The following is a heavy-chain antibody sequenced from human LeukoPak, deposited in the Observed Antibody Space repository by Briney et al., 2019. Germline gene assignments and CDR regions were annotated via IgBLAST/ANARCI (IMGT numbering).Heavy chain of an antibody. J-gene: IGHJ4*02. CDR3: ARDASDIVVVPAAVGPFDL. Sequence: PGGSLRLSCAVSGFTFSSYAMYWVRRTPGKGPEYVSVISGNGVSTHYATSVKGRFTISRDNSKNTLYLQMGSLRAEDMAVYYCARDASDIVVVPAAVGPFDLWGQGTLVTVSS. CDR2: ISGNGVST. D-gene: IGHD2-2*01. V-gene: IGHV3-64*01. CDR1: GFTFSSYA.